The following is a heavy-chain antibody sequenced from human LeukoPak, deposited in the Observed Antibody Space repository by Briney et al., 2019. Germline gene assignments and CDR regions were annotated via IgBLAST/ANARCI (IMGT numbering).Heavy chain of an antibody. CDR2: IKQDGSEK. CDR3: ARTSNPTTVTTFINYFDY. CDR1: GFTFSSYW. J-gene: IGHJ4*02. V-gene: IGHV3-7*01. D-gene: IGHD4-17*01. Sequence: GGSLRLSCAASGFTFSSYWMSWVRQAPGKGLEWVANIKQDGSEKYYVDSVKGRFTISRDNAKNSLYLQMNSLRAEDTAVYYCARTSNPTTVTTFINYFDYWGQGTLVTVSS.